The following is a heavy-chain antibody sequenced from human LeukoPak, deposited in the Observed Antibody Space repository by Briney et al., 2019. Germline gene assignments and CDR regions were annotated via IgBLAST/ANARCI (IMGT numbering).Heavy chain of an antibody. Sequence: GGSLRLSCAATGFPFSSYATHWVRQAPGKGLEWVAFIRHDGSNKYHSNSVQGRFTISRDNSRNTLYLQLNSLRPEDTAVYYCTKVRLLGALDDAFDVWGQGTMVTVSS. CDR3: TKVRLLGALDDAFDV. CDR2: IRHDGSNK. V-gene: IGHV3-30*02. J-gene: IGHJ3*01. D-gene: IGHD7-27*01. CDR1: GFPFSSYA.